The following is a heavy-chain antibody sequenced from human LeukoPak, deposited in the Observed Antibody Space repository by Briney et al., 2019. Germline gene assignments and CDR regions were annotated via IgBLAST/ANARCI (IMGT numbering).Heavy chain of an antibody. CDR2: ISSRSTFI. Sequence: GGSLRLSCAASGFSFSTYSTHWVRQAPGKGLEWVSSISSRSTFIYYADSVKGRFTISRDNAKNSLSLQMTSLGADDTAVYYCARDALYGGYDSDPYYYYYYGVDVWGQGTPVTVSS. D-gene: IGHD5-12*01. V-gene: IGHV3-21*01. CDR1: GFSFSTYS. CDR3: ARDALYGGYDSDPYYYYYYGVDV. J-gene: IGHJ6*02.